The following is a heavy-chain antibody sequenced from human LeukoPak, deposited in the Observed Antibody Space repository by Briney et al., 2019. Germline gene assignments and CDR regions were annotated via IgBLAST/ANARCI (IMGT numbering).Heavy chain of an antibody. CDR3: ASHIQTTVTVNPQYNFFDP. D-gene: IGHD4-11*01. CDR2: INHTGST. Sequence: SETLSLTSAVFGGSFSDYQWIWIRQPPGKGLEWIGEINHTGSTNYSPSLKSRVTMSVDASKKQFSLKLTSVTAADTAIYYCASHIQTTVTVNPQYNFFDPWGQGTRVVVSS. V-gene: IGHV4-34*01. J-gene: IGHJ5*02. CDR1: GGSFSDYQ.